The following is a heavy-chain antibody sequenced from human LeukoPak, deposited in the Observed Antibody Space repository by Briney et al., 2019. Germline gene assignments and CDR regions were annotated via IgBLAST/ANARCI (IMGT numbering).Heavy chain of an antibody. V-gene: IGHV4-59*01. D-gene: IGHD3-3*01. CDR2: IYYSGST. J-gene: IGHJ5*02. CDR3: ARCTIDWFDP. Sequence: SETLSLTCTVSGGSISSYYWSWIRQPPGKGLEWIGYIYYSGSTNYDPSLKSRVTISVDTSKNQFSLKLSSVTAADTAVYYCARCTIDWFDPWGQGTLVTVSS. CDR1: GGSISSYY.